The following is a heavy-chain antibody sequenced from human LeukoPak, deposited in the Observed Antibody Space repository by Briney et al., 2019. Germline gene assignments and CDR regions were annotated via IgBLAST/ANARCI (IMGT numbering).Heavy chain of an antibody. Sequence: PGGSLRLSCVASGFTFSSYEMNWVRQAPGMGLEWVSYISNGGYTSYYASSVKGRFTISRDDAKNTLYLQMDSLRVEDTALYYCAREVVAVKGFDPWGQGTLVTVSS. CDR3: AREVVAVKGFDP. CDR2: ISNGGYTS. V-gene: IGHV3-48*03. J-gene: IGHJ5*02. CDR1: GFTFSSYE. D-gene: IGHD2-15*01.